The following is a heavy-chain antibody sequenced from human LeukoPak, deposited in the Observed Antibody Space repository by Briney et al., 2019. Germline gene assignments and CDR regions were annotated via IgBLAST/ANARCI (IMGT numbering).Heavy chain of an antibody. V-gene: IGHV1-46*01. D-gene: IGHD2-2*01. CDR2: INPSGGST. Sequence: GASVKVSCKASGYSFTTYDINWVRQATGQGLEWMGIINPSGGSTSYAQKFQGRVTMTRDTSTSTVYMELSSLRSEDTAVYYCARDGGYCSSTSCYGGAYYFDYWGQGTLVTVSS. CDR3: ARDGGYCSSTSCYGGAYYFDY. J-gene: IGHJ4*02. CDR1: GYSFTTYD.